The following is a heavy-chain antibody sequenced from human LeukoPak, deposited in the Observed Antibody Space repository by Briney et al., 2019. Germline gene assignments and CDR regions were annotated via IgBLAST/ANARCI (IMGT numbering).Heavy chain of an antibody. Sequence: EASVKVSCKASGTSFKSYGFHWVRQAPGQGLEWIGRTVPIYDAPIYAQKFHGRVTITADTSTTTVYMELSSLRSEDTAIFYCATSTDYYDASGFYYWGQGTLVSVSS. V-gene: IGHV1-69*06. CDR1: GTSFKSYG. CDR2: TVPIYDAP. J-gene: IGHJ4*02. D-gene: IGHD3-9*01. CDR3: ATSTDYYDASGFYY.